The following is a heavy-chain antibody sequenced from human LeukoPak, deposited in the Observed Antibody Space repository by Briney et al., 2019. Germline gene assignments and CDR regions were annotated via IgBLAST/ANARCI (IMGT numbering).Heavy chain of an antibody. D-gene: IGHD6-6*01. CDR2: ISSTSPRAI. Sequence: GGSLRLSCAASGFTFSDYYMSWIRQAPGKGLEWVSLISSTSPRAISYGDSVKGRFTTSRDDAKDSLFLQMNDLRVEDTAMYYCAGHARGSYLVYWGQGILVTVSA. CDR3: AGHARGSYLVY. CDR1: GFTFSDYY. J-gene: IGHJ4*02. V-gene: IGHV3-11*01.